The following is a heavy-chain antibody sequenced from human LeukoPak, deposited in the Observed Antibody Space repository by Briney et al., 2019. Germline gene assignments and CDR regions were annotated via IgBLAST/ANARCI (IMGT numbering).Heavy chain of an antibody. CDR1: GSTFSSYA. CDR3: AKDLEGGDIVVVPAAIGGFDY. CDR2: ISGSGGST. D-gene: IGHD2-2*01. Sequence: GGSLRLSCATSGSTFSSYAMSWVRQAPGKGLEWVSAISGSGGSTYYADSVKGRFTISRDNSKNTLYLQMNSLRAEDTAVYYCAKDLEGGDIVVVPAAIGGFDYWGQGTLVTVSS. V-gene: IGHV3-23*01. J-gene: IGHJ4*02.